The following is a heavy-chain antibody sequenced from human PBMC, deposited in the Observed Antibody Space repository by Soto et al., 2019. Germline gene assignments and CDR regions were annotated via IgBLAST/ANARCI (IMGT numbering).Heavy chain of an antibody. CDR1: GGSISSGGYY. V-gene: IGHV4-31*03. D-gene: IGHD6-6*01. Sequence: SETLSLTCTVSGGSISSGGYYWSWIRQHPGKGLEWIGYIYYSGSTYYNPSLKSRVTISVDTSKNQFSLKLSSVTAADTAVYYCARDGYSSSFHWFDPWGQGTLVTVSS. CDR2: IYYSGST. J-gene: IGHJ5*02. CDR3: ARDGYSSSFHWFDP.